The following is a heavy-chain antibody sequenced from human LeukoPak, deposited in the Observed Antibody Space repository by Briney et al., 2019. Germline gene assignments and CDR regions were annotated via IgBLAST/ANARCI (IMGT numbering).Heavy chain of an antibody. J-gene: IGHJ3*02. Sequence: SETLSLPCTVSGGSISSSSYYWGWIRQPPGKGLEYIGYIYYSGSTNYNPSLKSRVTISVDTSKNQFSLKLSSVTAADTAVYYCARGKWDLESGEAFDIWGQGTMVTVSS. CDR1: GGSISSSSYY. V-gene: IGHV4-61*05. CDR3: ARGKWDLESGEAFDI. D-gene: IGHD1-26*01. CDR2: IYYSGST.